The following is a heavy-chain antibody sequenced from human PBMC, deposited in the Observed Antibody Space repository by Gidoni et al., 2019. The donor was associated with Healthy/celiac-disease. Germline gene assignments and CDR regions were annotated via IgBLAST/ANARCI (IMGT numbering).Heavy chain of an antibody. V-gene: IGHV4-61*02. CDR1: GCSISSGSYY. J-gene: IGHJ4*02. D-gene: IGHD4-17*01. Sequence: QLQLQHSCPGLLPPSHTLSLPCTVSGCSISSGSYYWSWIRQPAGKGLEWIGRIYTSGSTHYKPSLKSRVSRSVDTSKNQLSLKLSSVTDADTAVYYCARDQVYGDYVDYWGQGTLVNVSS. CDR3: ARDQVYGDYVDY. CDR2: IYTSGST.